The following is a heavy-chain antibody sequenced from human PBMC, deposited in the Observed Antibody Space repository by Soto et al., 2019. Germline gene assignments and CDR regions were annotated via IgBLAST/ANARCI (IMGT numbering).Heavy chain of an antibody. V-gene: IGHV3-7*04. D-gene: IGHD3-22*01. J-gene: IGHJ3*02. CDR1: GFTFSSYW. Sequence: EVQLVESGGGLVQPGGSLRLSCAAAGFTFSSYWMSWVRQAPGKGLEWVANIKPDGSEKWYVDSVKGRFTISRDNAKNSLYLPMNGLRAEDTAVYYCARGDYYDSSGPFSDAFDIWGQGTMVTVSS. CDR2: IKPDGSEK. CDR3: ARGDYYDSSGPFSDAFDI.